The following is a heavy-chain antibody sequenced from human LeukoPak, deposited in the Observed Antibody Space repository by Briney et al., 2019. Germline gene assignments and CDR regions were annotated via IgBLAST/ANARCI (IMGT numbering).Heavy chain of an antibody. CDR2: FYTSGST. V-gene: IGHV4-61*02. D-gene: IGHD1-14*01. CDR1: GGSISSGSYY. J-gene: IGHJ3*02. CDR3: ARDLDRYTDAFEI. Sequence: PSETLSLTCTVSGGSISSGSYYWNWIRQPAGKGLEWIGRFYTSGSTNYNPSLKSRVTISIDTSKNQFSLKLSSVTAADTAVYYCARDLDRYTDAFEIWGQGTMVTVSS.